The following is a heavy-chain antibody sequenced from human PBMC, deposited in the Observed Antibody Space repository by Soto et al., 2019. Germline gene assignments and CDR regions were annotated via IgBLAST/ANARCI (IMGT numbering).Heavy chain of an antibody. J-gene: IGHJ4*02. Sequence: PGGSLRLSCAASGFIFKTYRMSWVRQAPGKGLEWVADIKEDGSERYYVDSVKGRFTISRDNAKNSLSLQMNSLRAEDTAVYYCARRYYYNYTGYGTFGYWGQGTPVTVSS. CDR1: GFIFKTYR. D-gene: IGHD3-22*01. CDR2: IKEDGSER. CDR3: ARRYYYNYTGYGTFGY. V-gene: IGHV3-7*05.